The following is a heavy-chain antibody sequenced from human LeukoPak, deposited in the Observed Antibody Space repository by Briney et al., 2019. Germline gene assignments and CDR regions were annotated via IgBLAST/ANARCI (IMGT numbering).Heavy chain of an antibody. CDR1: GFTFSSYW. J-gene: IGHJ6*02. V-gene: IGHV3-7*01. Sequence: GGSLRLSCAASGFTFSSYWMSWVRQAPGKGLEWVANIKRDGSEKYYVDSVKGRFTISRDNAKNSLYLQMNSLRAEDTAVYYCARDGDIVVVPAAIGYYGMDVWGQGTTVTVSS. CDR2: IKRDGSEK. CDR3: ARDGDIVVVPAAIGYYGMDV. D-gene: IGHD2-2*01.